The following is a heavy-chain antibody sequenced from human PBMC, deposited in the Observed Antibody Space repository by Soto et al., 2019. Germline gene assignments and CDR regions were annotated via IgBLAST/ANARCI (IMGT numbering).Heavy chain of an antibody. D-gene: IGHD1-26*01. Sequence: QVQLVQSGAEVKKPGSSVKVSCKASGGTFSSYTISWVRQAPGQGLEWMGRIIPILGIANYAQKFQGRVTMTTDTSTSTAYMELRSLRSDDTAIYYCARERELLRGWFDPWGQGTLVTVSS. CDR2: IIPILGIA. CDR3: ARERELLRGWFDP. V-gene: IGHV1-69*08. CDR1: GGTFSSYT. J-gene: IGHJ5*02.